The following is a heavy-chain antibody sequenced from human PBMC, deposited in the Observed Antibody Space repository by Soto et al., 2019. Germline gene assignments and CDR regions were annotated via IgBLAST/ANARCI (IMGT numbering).Heavy chain of an antibody. Sequence: SETLSLTCTVSCGSLSSSSYYWGRHRQPQGKGLEWIASSNYRGSTYYNPSLKSRVNITVNTSKNQDTLILSSVTAADTAVYYCARHSRKTNGDYFDYWGQGTLVTVSS. CDR1: CGSLSSSSYY. CDR2: SNYRGST. V-gene: IGHV4-39*01. D-gene: IGHD4-17*01. CDR3: ARHSRKTNGDYFDY. J-gene: IGHJ4*02.